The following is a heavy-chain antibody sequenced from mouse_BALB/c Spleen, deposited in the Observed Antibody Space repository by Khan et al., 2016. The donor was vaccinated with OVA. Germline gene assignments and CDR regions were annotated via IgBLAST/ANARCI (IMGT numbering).Heavy chain of an antibody. J-gene: IGHJ2*01. V-gene: IGHV3-2*02. D-gene: IGHD1-3*01. Sequence: EVQLQESGPGLVKPSQSLSLTCTVTGYSITTDYAWNWIRQFPGNKLEWMGSISYSGNTKYNPSLKSRISITRDTSKNQFFLQLKSVTTEDTAMYYCARLEDIWGQGTTLTVSS. CDR1: GYSITTDYA. CDR3: ARLEDI. CDR2: ISYSGNT.